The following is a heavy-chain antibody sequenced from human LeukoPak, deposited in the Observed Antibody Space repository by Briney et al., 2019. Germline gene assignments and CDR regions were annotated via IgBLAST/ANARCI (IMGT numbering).Heavy chain of an antibody. D-gene: IGHD6-13*01. J-gene: IGHJ4*02. CDR2: INPNSGGT. V-gene: IGHV1-2*02. CDR1: GYTFTGYF. CDR3: AREFYRYSGTFDY. Sequence: ASVTVSCTASGYTFTGYFIHWVRQAPGQGLEWMGWINPNSGGTNSAQKFQGRVTMTRDTSISTAYMELSRLRSDDTAVYYCAREFYRYSGTFDYWGQGALVTVSS.